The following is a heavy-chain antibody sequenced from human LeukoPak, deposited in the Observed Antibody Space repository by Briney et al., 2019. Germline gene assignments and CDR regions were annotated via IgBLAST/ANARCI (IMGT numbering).Heavy chain of an antibody. J-gene: IGHJ6*02. D-gene: IGHD2-2*02. CDR2: IGYDGSNK. CDR3: ARDFCTSTSCYTDYYYYYYGMDV. V-gene: IGHV3-33*01. Sequence: PGGSLRPSCAAPGFPFNTYGMHWVRQAPGKGLEWVAVIGYDGSNKYYADSVKGRFTISRDNSKNTLYLQMNSLRAEDTAVYYCARDFCTSTSCYTDYYYYYYGMDVWGQGTTVTVSS. CDR1: GFPFNTYG.